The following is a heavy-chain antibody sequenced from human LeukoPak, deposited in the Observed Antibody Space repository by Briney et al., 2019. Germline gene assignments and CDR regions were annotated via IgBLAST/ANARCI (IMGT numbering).Heavy chain of an antibody. CDR3: ARDYYDTPGITGTY. J-gene: IGHJ4*02. CDR1: GFTFSSYS. Sequence: GGSLRLSCAASGFTFSSYSMNWVRQAPGKGLEWVSSISSSSSYIYYADSVKGRFTISRDNAKNSLNLQMNSLRAEDTAVYYCARDYYDTPGITGTYWGQGTLVTVSS. D-gene: IGHD1-20*01. CDR2: ISSSSSYI. V-gene: IGHV3-21*01.